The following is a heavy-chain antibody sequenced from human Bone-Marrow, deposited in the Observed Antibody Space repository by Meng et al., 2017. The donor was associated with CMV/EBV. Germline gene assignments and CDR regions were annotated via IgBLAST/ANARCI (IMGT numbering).Heavy chain of an antibody. CDR1: GFTFSTYG. V-gene: IGHV3-33*06. CDR2: IWYDGSNQ. D-gene: IGHD3-22*01. J-gene: IGHJ6*01. Sequence: GGSLRLSCAASGFTFSTYGMHWVRQAPGKGLEWVAVIWYDGSNQYYADSVKGRFTISSDNSKNTLYLQMNSLSPEDTAVYYCAKVPVEYYYDSSGYYSYYYGMAVWGQGTTVTGSS. CDR3: AKVPVEYYYDSSGYYSYYYGMAV.